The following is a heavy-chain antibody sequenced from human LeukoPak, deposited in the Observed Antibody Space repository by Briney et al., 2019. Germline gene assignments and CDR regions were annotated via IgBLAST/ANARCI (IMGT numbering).Heavy chain of an antibody. D-gene: IGHD2-15*01. CDR3: ARDRCSGGSCYAFDY. CDR1: GGSISSYY. CDR2: IYYSGST. J-gene: IGHJ4*02. V-gene: IGHV4-59*01. Sequence: SETLSLTCTVSGGSISSYYWSWIRQPPGKGLEWIGYIYYSGSTNYNPSLKSRVTIPVDTSKNQFSLKLSSVTAADTAVYYCARDRCSGGSCYAFDYWGQGTLVTVSS.